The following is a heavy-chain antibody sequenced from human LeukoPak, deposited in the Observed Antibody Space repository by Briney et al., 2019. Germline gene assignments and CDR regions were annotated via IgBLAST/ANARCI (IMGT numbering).Heavy chain of an antibody. CDR2: ISYDGSNK. Sequence: PGGSLRLSCAASGFTFNKHWMHWVRQAPGKGLEWVAVISYDGSNKYYADSVKGRFTISRDNSKNTLYLQMNSLRAEDTAVYYCAKDLTSIVVGATGLGYWSQGTLVTVSS. D-gene: IGHD1-26*01. CDR3: AKDLTSIVVGATGLGY. J-gene: IGHJ4*02. CDR1: GFTFNKHW. V-gene: IGHV3-30*18.